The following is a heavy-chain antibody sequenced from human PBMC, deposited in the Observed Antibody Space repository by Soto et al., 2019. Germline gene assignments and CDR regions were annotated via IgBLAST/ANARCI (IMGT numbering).Heavy chain of an antibody. D-gene: IGHD5-18*01. CDR3: AGDSYGSAGFDY. CDR1: GFTFSSYG. CDR2: ISYDGSNK. J-gene: IGHJ4*02. V-gene: IGHV3-30*03. Sequence: QVQLMESGGGVVQPGRSLRLSCAASGFTFSSYGMHWVRQAPGKGLEWVAVISYDGSNKDYADSVKGRFTISRDNSKNTLYLQMNSLRAEDTAVYYCAGDSYGSAGFDYWGQGTLVTVSS.